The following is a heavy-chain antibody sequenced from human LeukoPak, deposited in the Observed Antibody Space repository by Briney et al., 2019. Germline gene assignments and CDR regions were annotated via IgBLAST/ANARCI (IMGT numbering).Heavy chain of an antibody. V-gene: IGHV3-48*01. CDR3: ARDEYYDSSGYTS. CDR1: GFTFSSYG. Sequence: GGAPRLSRAASGFTFSSYGMNWVRQAPGEGVEWLLYISSSGSTIYYADSVKGRFTTSRDNAKNSLYLQMNSLRAEATAVYYCARDEYYDSSGYTSWGQGTLVTVSS. J-gene: IGHJ4*02. D-gene: IGHD3-22*01. CDR2: ISSSGSTI.